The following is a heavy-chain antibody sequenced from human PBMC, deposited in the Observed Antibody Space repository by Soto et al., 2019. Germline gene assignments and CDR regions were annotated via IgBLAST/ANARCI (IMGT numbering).Heavy chain of an antibody. CDR1: GYTFTRNA. CDR2: IDAGNGNT. Sequence: GASVKVSCKASGYTFTRNAIHWVRQAPGQRLEWIGKIDAGNGNTKYSQKFQGRVTITRDTSASAAYMELRTLRSEDTCIYYCARLEHDYSRFDFWGQGTLVTVSS. CDR3: ARLEHDYSRFDF. D-gene: IGHD2-21*01. J-gene: IGHJ4*02. V-gene: IGHV1-3*01.